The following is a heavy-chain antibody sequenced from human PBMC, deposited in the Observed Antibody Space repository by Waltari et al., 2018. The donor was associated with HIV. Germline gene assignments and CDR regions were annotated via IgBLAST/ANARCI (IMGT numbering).Heavy chain of an antibody. Sequence: QVQLVQSGAEVKKPGASVKVSCKASGYTLTDYYLHWVRQAPGQGLDYVGWSNPHSGGTKSAQKFYGRVTMTRDTSVKIAYMELRGLTSDDTAVYYCARGGPRNYYYYGWEVWGQGTTVTVSS. CDR2: SNPHSGGT. CDR3: ARGGPRNYYYYGWEV. V-gene: IGHV1-2*02. D-gene: IGHD3-10*01. CDR1: GYTLTDYY. J-gene: IGHJ6*02.